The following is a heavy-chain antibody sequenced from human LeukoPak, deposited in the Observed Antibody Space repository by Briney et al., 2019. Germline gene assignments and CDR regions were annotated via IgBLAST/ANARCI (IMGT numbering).Heavy chain of an antibody. CDR3: ARRGLWGCNSSGCYTSFYSYGMDV. CDR2: IYPDDSDI. D-gene: IGHD2-2*02. V-gene: IGHV5-51*01. CDR1: GYSFAKYW. J-gene: IGHJ6*02. Sequence: GESLKISCKGSGYSFAKYWIGWVRQMPGKGLEWMGIIYPDDSDIRYSPSFQGQVTISVDKSITTAYLQWSSLKASDTAIYYCARRGLWGCNSSGCYTSFYSYGMDVGAHGTTVTVPS.